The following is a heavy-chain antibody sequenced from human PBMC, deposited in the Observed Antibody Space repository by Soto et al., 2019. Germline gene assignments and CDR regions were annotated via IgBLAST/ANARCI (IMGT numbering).Heavy chain of an antibody. D-gene: IGHD4-4*01. V-gene: IGHV5-51*01. Sequence: GESLKISCKGSGYSFTSYWIGWVRQMPGKGLEWMGIIYPGDSDTRYSPSFQGQVTMTRDTSTSTVYMELSSLRSEDTAVYYCATVTRPYYYYGMDVWGQGTTVTVSS. CDR2: IYPGDSDT. CDR3: ATVTRPYYYYGMDV. CDR1: GYSFTSYW. J-gene: IGHJ6*02.